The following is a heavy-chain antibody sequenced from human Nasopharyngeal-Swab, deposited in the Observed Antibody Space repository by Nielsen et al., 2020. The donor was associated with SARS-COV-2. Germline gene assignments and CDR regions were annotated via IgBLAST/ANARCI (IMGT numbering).Heavy chain of an antibody. CDR2: IYYSGST. CDR1: GGYIRGGGYS. V-gene: IGHV4-30-4*07. D-gene: IGHD1-14*01. Sequence: SETLSLDCAVSGGYIRGGGYSWNWIRQQPGKGLEWIGYIYYSGSTYYNPSLKTRVTISVDTSKNQFSLKLSSLTAADTAVYYCARVSTGCYYMGVWGKGTTVTVSS. J-gene: IGHJ6*03. CDR3: ARVSTGCYYMGV.